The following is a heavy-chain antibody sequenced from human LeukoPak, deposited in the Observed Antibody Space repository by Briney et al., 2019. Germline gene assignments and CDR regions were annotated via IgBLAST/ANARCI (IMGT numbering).Heavy chain of an antibody. CDR2: IYYSGST. J-gene: IGHJ4*02. CDR3: ARQVIAAAGIGVGDDY. D-gene: IGHD6-13*01. CDR1: GXSISSSSDY. Sequence: PSETLSLTCTVSGXSISSSSDYWGWIRQPPGKGLEWIGSIYYSGSTYYNPSLKSRVTISVDTSKNQFSLKLSSVTAADTAVYYCARQVIAAAGIGVGDDYWGQGTLVTVSS. V-gene: IGHV4-39*01.